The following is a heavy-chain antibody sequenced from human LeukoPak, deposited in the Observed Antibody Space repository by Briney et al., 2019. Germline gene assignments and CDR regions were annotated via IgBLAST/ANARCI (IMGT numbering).Heavy chain of an antibody. CDR2: ITNTVNYM. CDR3: ARDRGYCSGGTCYPVYFDY. J-gene: IGHJ4*02. Sequence: GGALRLSCAASRFPFSSYSMNWVRPAPGKGVEWGSSITNTVNYMYYADSVKGRFTISRDNAKNSLYLQMDSLRAEDTALYYCARDRGYCSGGTCYPVYFDYWGQGTLVTVSS. CDR1: RFPFSSYS. D-gene: IGHD2-15*01. V-gene: IGHV3-21*01.